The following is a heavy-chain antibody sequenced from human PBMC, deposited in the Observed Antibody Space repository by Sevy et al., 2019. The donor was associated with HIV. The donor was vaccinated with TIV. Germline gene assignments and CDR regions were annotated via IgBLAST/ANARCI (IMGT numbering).Heavy chain of an antibody. Sequence: GGSLRLSCAASGFTFSTYTMYWVRQAPGKGLEWVSSISSSSSYIYYADSVKGRFTISRDNAKNSLYLQMNSLRVEDTAVYYCARAAYYCSTTSCYIDYWGQGTLVTVSS. CDR1: GFTFSTYT. CDR3: ARAAYYCSTTSCYIDY. V-gene: IGHV3-21*01. J-gene: IGHJ4*02. CDR2: ISSSSSYI. D-gene: IGHD2-2*02.